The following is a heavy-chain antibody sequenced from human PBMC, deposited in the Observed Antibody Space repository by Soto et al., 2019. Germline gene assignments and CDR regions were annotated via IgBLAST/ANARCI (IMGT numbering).Heavy chain of an antibody. CDR1: GGSISSYY. J-gene: IGHJ4*02. V-gene: IGHV4-59*01. Sequence: ASETLSLTCTVSGGSISSYYWSWIRQPPGRGLEWIGYIYYSGSTNYNPSLKSRVTISVDTSKNQFSLKLSSVTAADTAVYYCARGGGYDFWSGHLDYWGQGTLVTVSS. D-gene: IGHD3-3*01. CDR2: IYYSGST. CDR3: ARGGGYDFWSGHLDY.